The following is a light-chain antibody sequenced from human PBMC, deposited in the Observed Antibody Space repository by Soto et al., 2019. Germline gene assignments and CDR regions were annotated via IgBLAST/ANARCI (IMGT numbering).Light chain of an antibody. J-gene: IGKJ1*01. V-gene: IGKV1-8*01. CDR1: QDIGTY. CDR3: QQFYNYPRT. CDR2: DAS. Sequence: AIRMTQSPSSFSASPGDRVSITCRATQDIGTYLAWYQQIPGKAPKLLIYDASTLQTGVPSRFSGSGSGTDFTLTISYLQSEDFGTYYCQQFYNYPRTFGQGTK.